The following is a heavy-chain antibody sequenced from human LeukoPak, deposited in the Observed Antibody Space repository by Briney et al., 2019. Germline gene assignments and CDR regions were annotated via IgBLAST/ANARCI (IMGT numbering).Heavy chain of an antibody. D-gene: IGHD2-21*02. V-gene: IGHV5-51*01. CDR3: AIQAYCGGDCYSGYFDY. CDR1: GNSFTNYW. CDR2: IYPGDSDT. J-gene: IGHJ4*02. Sequence: GESLKISCKGSGNSFTNYWIGWVRQMPGKGLEWMGIIYPGDSDTRYSPSFQGQVTISADKSISTAYLQWSSLKASDTAMYYCAIQAYCGGDCYSGYFDYWGQGTLVTVSS.